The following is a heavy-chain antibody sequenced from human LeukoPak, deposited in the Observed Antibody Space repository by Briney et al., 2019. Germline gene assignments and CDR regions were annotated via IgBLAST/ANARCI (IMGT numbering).Heavy chain of an antibody. D-gene: IGHD1-1*01. J-gene: IGHJ4*02. CDR3: VREVNNWDFDY. CDR1: GGTFSSYA. Sequence: GASVKVSCKASGGTFSSYAISWVRQAPGQGLEWMGRIIPILGIANYAQKFQGRVTITADKSTSTAYMELSSLRSEDTAVYYCVREVNNWDFDYWGQGTLVTVSS. CDR2: IIPILGIA. V-gene: IGHV1-69*04.